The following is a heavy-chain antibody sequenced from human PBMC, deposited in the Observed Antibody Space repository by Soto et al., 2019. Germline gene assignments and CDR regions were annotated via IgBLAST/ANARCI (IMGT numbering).Heavy chain of an antibody. D-gene: IGHD2-15*01. Sequence: SLRLSCAASGFTFSSYSMNWVRQAPGKGLEWVSSISSSSSYIYYADSVKGRFTISRDNAKNSLYLQMNSLRAEDTAVYYCARDSNGLVVVVAATFDYWGQGTLVTVSS. CDR2: ISSSSSYI. CDR3: ARDSNGLVVVVAATFDY. V-gene: IGHV3-21*01. J-gene: IGHJ4*02. CDR1: GFTFSSYS.